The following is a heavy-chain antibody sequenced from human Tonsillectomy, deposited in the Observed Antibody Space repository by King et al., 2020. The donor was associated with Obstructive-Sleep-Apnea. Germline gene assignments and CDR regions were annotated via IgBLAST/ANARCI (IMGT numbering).Heavy chain of an antibody. V-gene: IGHV3-30*04. CDR3: ARGGQWELLSAFDI. CDR1: GFTFSSYA. Sequence: VQLVESGGGVVQPGRSLRLSCAASGFTFSSYAMHWVRQAPGKGLEGGAVISYDGSNKYYADSVKGRFTISRDNSKNTLYLQMNSLRAEDQAVYYCARGGQWELLSAFDIWGQGTMVTVSS. D-gene: IGHD1-26*01. CDR2: ISYDGSNK. J-gene: IGHJ3*02.